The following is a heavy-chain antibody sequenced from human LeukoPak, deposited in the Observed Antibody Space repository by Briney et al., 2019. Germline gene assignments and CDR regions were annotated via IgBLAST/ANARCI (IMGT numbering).Heavy chain of an antibody. Sequence: SETLSLTCTVSGDSISSNSYYWGWIRQPPGKGLEWIGSIYYSGSTYYNPSLKSRVTISVDTSKNQFFLKLTSVAAADTAVYYCARLASAPDLDYWGQGTPVTVSS. V-gene: IGHV4-39*01. CDR2: IYYSGST. CDR1: GDSISSNSYY. CDR3: ARLASAPDLDY. J-gene: IGHJ4*02. D-gene: IGHD1-14*01.